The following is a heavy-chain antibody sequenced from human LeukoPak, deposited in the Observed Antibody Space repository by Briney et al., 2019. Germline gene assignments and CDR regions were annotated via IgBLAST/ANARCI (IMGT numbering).Heavy chain of an antibody. J-gene: IGHJ3*02. CDR3: ARVHYIWGTPVRGYAFDI. CDR1: GYTFTGYL. CDR2: INPNSGGT. D-gene: IGHD3-16*01. V-gene: IGHV1-2*02. Sequence: ASVKVSCKASGYTFTGYLIHWVRQAPGQGLEYMGWINPNSGGTNYAQKFQGRVTMTRDTSTSTASMELSRLRSDDTAVYYCARVHYIWGTPVRGYAFDIWGQGTMVTVSS.